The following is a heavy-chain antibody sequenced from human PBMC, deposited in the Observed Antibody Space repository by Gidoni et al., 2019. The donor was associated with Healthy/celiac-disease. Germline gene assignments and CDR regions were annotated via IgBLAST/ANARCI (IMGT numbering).Heavy chain of an antibody. J-gene: IGHJ4*02. CDR1: GGSFSGYY. CDR3: ARVWSLEVTTPFDY. D-gene: IGHD3-22*01. Sequence: QVQLQQWGAGRLKPSETLSLTCAVYGGSFSGYYWSWIRQPPGQGLEWMGEINHIGSTHYNPSLKSRVTISVDTSKNQCSLKLSSVTSADTAVYYCARVWSLEVTTPFDYLGQGTLVTVSS. V-gene: IGHV4-34*01. CDR2: INHIGST.